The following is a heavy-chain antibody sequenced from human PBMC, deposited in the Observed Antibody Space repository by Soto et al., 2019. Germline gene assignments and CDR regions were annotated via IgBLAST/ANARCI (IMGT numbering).Heavy chain of an antibody. D-gene: IGHD3-10*01. J-gene: IGHJ3*02. CDR2: IYYSGST. CDR1: GGSISSSSYY. V-gene: IGHV4-39*01. Sequence: QLQLQESGPGLVKPSETLSLTCTVSGGSISSSSYYWGWIRQPPGKGLEWIGSIYYSGSTYYNPSLKSRVTISVDTSKNQFSLKLGSVTAADTAGYYCARHTARGAFDIWGQGTMVTVSS. CDR3: ARHTARGAFDI.